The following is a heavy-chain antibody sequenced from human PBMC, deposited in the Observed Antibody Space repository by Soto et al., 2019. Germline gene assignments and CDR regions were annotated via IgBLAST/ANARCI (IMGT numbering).Heavy chain of an antibody. J-gene: IGHJ3*02. CDR3: AILTVSQGHDDFEI. CDR1: GFTFSGYA. D-gene: IGHD2-8*01. V-gene: IGHV3-30-3*01. Sequence: QVQLVESGGGVVQPGRSLRLSCAASGFTFSGYALHWVRQAPGKGLEWVAVTSYDGSNKNHADSVKGRFTISRDNSKNTLYLQMNSLRAEDTALYYCAILTVSQGHDDFEIWGQGTMVTVSS. CDR2: TSYDGSNK.